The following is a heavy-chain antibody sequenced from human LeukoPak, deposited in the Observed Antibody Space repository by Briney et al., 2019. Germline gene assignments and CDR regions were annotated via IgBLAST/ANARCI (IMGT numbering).Heavy chain of an antibody. V-gene: IGHV4-59*12. CDR2: IYYSGST. J-gene: IGHJ6*03. Sequence: SETLSLTCTVSGGSISSYYWSWIRQPPGKGLEWIGYIYYSGSTNYNPSLKSRVTMSVDTSKNQFSLKLSSVTAADTAVYYCARLREVVPAALSDHYYYYMDVWGKGTTVTISS. D-gene: IGHD2-2*01. CDR1: GGSISSYY. CDR3: ARLREVVPAALSDHYYYYMDV.